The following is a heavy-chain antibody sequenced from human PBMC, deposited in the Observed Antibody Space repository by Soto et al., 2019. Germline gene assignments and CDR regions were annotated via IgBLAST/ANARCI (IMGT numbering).Heavy chain of an antibody. CDR1: GFTFSSYW. Sequence: EVQLVESGGGLVQPGGSLRLSCAASGFTFSSYWMSWVRQAPGKGLEWVANIKQDGSEKYYVDSVKGRFTISRDNVKNSLYLQMNSLRAEDTAVYYCARALTRSYYDSSGSNFDYWGQGTLVTVSS. D-gene: IGHD3-22*01. V-gene: IGHV3-7*03. J-gene: IGHJ4*02. CDR3: ARALTRSYYDSSGSNFDY. CDR2: IKQDGSEK.